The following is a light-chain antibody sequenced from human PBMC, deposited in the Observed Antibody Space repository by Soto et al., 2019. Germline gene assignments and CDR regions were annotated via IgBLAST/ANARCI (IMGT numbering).Light chain of an antibody. V-gene: IGKV1-6*01. J-gene: IGKJ4*01. Sequence: PSSLSASVGDRVTITCRASQSISSYLNWYQQKPGRAHRLLIYGASSLQSGVPSRFSGSGYGTEFTLTIISLQPEDFATYDCLQDYNYPLTFGGGTKVDI. CDR2: GAS. CDR1: QSISSY. CDR3: LQDYNYPLT.